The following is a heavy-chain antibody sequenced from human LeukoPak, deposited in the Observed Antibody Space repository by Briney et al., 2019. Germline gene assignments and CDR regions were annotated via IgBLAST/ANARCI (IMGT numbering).Heavy chain of an antibody. CDR3: ARHDFWSGYHGDAFDI. CDR2: IYTSGST. D-gene: IGHD3-3*01. V-gene: IGHV4-4*07. Sequence: SETLSLTCTVSGGSISSYYWSWIRQPAGKGLEWIGRIYTSGSTNYNPSLKSRVTMTVDTSKNQFSLKLSSVTAADTAVYYCARHDFWSGYHGDAFDIWGQGTMVTVSS. J-gene: IGHJ3*02. CDR1: GGSISSYY.